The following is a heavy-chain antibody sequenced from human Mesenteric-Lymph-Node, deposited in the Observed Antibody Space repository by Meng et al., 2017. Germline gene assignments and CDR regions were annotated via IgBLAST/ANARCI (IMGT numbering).Heavy chain of an antibody. Sequence: GGSLRLSCAASGFTFDDYAMHWVRQAPGKGLEWVAVISYDGSNKYYADSVKGRFTISRDNSKNTLYLQMNSLRAEDTAVYYCARDQGLRYFDWFPYPPDYWGQGTLVTVSS. CDR2: ISYDGSNK. D-gene: IGHD3-9*01. CDR1: GFTFDDYA. V-gene: IGHV3-30*04. J-gene: IGHJ4*02. CDR3: ARDQGLRYFDWFPYPPDY.